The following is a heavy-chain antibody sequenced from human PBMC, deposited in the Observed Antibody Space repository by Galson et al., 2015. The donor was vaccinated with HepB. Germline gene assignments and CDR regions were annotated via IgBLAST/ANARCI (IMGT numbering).Heavy chain of an antibody. V-gene: IGHV1-2*02. CDR3: AKDGQWRQLVDYYYMDV. D-gene: IGHD6-13*01. CDR1: GYTFTGYY. J-gene: IGHJ6*03. Sequence: SVKVSCKASGYTFTGYYMHWVRQAPGQGLEWMGWINPNSGGTNYAQKFQGRVTMTRDTSISTAYMELSRLRSDDTAVYYCAKDGQWRQLVDYYYMDVWGKGTTVTVSS. CDR2: INPNSGGT.